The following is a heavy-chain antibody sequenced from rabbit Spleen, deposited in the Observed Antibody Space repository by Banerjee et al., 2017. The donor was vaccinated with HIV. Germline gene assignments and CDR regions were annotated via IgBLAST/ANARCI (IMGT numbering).Heavy chain of an antibody. CDR2: TSYGGYT. CDR3: AKADSSGVNFDL. CDR1: GFSLSSYY. D-gene: IGHD1-1*01. V-gene: IGHV1S28*01. J-gene: IGHJ4*01. Sequence: QSLEESGGDLVKPEGSLTLICTASGFSLSSYYMILVRQAPGKGLEYIGITSYGGYTYYASWTKGRFTITRSTSLNTVTLQLNSLTVADTATYFCAKADSSGVNFDLWGPGTLVTVS.